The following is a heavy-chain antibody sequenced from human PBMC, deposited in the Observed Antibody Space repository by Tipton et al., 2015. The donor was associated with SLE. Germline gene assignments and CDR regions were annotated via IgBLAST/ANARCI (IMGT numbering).Heavy chain of an antibody. V-gene: IGHV4-59*12. D-gene: IGHD1-26*01. Sequence: TLSLTCTVSGGPINSYFWSWIRQPPGKGLEWIGHVYYTGSTRYNPSLKSRLTISVDTSKNQFSLKLSSVTAADTTVYYCARGVLGGSYPYWGQGTLVTVSS. CDR1: GGPINSYF. CDR3: ARGVLGGSYPY. CDR2: VYYTGST. J-gene: IGHJ4*02.